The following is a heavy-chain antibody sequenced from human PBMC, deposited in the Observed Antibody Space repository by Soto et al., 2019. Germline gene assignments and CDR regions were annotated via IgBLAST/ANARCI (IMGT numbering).Heavy chain of an antibody. CDR1: GFTFSSYA. CDR3: VRDKSPYSSGWNNPHFDY. CDR2: ISYDGSNK. J-gene: IGHJ4*02. Sequence: QVQLVESGGGVVQPGRSLRLSCAASGFTFSSYAMHWVRQAPGKGLVWVAVISYDGSNKYYADSVKGRFSISRDNSKTRDLQMNSLRPEDTAVYYCVRDKSPYSSGWNNPHFDYWGQVALVTVSS. D-gene: IGHD6-19*01. V-gene: IGHV3-30-3*01.